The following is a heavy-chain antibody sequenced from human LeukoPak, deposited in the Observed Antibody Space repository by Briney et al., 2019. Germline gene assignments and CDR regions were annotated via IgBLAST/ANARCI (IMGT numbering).Heavy chain of an antibody. D-gene: IGHD3-22*01. V-gene: IGHV3-30-3*01. CDR3: ASDGYYYDSSGYSKGYYFDY. Sequence: PGGSLRLSCAASGFTFSNYAMHWVRQAPGKGLEWVAVISYDGSNKYYADSVKGRFTISRDNSKNTLYLQMNSLRAEDTAVYYCASDGYYYDSSGYSKGYYFDYWGQGTLVTVSS. CDR2: ISYDGSNK. CDR1: GFTFSNYA. J-gene: IGHJ4*02.